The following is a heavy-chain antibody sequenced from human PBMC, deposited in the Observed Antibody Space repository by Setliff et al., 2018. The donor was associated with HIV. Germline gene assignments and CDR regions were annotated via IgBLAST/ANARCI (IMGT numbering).Heavy chain of an antibody. CDR1: GASIRSSSYY. D-gene: IGHD2-21*02. Sequence: PSESLSLTCTVSGASIRSSSYYWGWIRQPPGKGLEWIGSLYYSGSTYYNPSLKSRVTMSVDTSKNQFSLKLSSVTAADTAVYYCARRIAPGWWGGNSGDAFDLWGQGTMVTVSS. V-gene: IGHV4-39*01. CDR2: LYYSGST. J-gene: IGHJ3*01. CDR3: ARRIAPGWWGGNSGDAFDL.